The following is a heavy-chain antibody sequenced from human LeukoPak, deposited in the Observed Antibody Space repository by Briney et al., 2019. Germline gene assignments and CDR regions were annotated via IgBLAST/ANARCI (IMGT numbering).Heavy chain of an antibody. CDR2: INPSGGST. Sequence: ASVKVSCKASGYTFTSYYIHWVRQAPGQGLKWMGVINPSGGSTSYAQKFQGRVTMTRDTSISTAYMELRSLRSDDTAVYYCARDLGRRCSGGSCYYYSNYMDVWGKGTTVTISS. V-gene: IGHV1-46*01. CDR3: ARDLGRRCSGGSCYYYSNYMDV. CDR1: GYTFTSYY. J-gene: IGHJ6*03. D-gene: IGHD2-15*01.